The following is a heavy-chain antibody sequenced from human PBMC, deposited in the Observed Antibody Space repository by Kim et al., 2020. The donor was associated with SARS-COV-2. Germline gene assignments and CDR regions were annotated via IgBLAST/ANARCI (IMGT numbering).Heavy chain of an antibody. CDR2: ISYDGSNK. V-gene: IGHV3-30*04. CDR1: GFTFSSYA. J-gene: IGHJ3*02. CDR3: ARDPENWPSGSAFDI. D-gene: IGHD1-26*01. Sequence: GGSLRLSCAASGFTFSSYAMHWVRQAPGKGLEWVAVISYDGSNKYYADSVKGRFTISRDNSKNTLYLQMNSLRAEDTAVYYCARDPENWPSGSAFDIWGQGTMVTVSS.